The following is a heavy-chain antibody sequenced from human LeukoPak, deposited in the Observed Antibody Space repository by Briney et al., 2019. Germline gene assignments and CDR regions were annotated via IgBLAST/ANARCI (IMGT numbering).Heavy chain of an antibody. Sequence: GRSLRLSCAASGFTFSSYAMNWFRQTPGKGLEWVAKIRGDGGEKDHVASVKGRFTISRDNAKNSLYLQMNSLRVEDTAIYYCARGGAARPDFWGQGTLVTVSS. J-gene: IGHJ4*02. V-gene: IGHV3-7*01. D-gene: IGHD6-6*01. CDR1: GFTFSSYA. CDR2: IRGDGGEK. CDR3: ARGGAARPDF.